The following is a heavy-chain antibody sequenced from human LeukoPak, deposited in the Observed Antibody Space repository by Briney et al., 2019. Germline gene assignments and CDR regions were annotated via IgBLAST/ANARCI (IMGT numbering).Heavy chain of an antibody. CDR3: ARGDSSGYQNPFDY. Sequence: SETLSLTCTVSGGSISSYYWSWIRQPPGKGLEWIGYIYYSGSTNFNPCLKSRVTISVDASKNQFSLKLSSVTAADTAVYYCARGDSSGYQNPFDYWGQGTLVTVSS. CDR2: IYYSGST. D-gene: IGHD6-19*01. CDR1: GGSISSYY. J-gene: IGHJ4*02. V-gene: IGHV4-59*01.